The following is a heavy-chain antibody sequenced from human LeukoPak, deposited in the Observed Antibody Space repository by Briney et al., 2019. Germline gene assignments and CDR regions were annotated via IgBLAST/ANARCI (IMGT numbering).Heavy chain of an antibody. V-gene: IGHV4-39*01. CDR2: IYYSGST. J-gene: IGHJ3*02. Sequence: PSETLSLTCTVSGGSISSSSYYWGWIRQPPGKGLEWIGSIYYSGSTYYNPSLKSRVTISVDTSKNQFSLKLSSVTAADTAVYYCARYQLLRIDAFDIWGQGTMVTVSS. D-gene: IGHD2-2*01. CDR1: GGSISSSSYY. CDR3: ARYQLLRIDAFDI.